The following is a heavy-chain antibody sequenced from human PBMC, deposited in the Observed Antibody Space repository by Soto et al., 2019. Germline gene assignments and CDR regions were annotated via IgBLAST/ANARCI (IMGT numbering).Heavy chain of an antibody. Sequence: GGSLRLSCTASGFTFGDYAMSWVRQAPGKGLEWVGFIRSKAYGGTTEYAASVKGRFTISRDDSKSIAYLQMNSLKTEDTAVYYCTRVPSNYYDSSGYYFAFDIWGQGTMGTVSS. J-gene: IGHJ3*02. CDR3: TRVPSNYYDSSGYYFAFDI. D-gene: IGHD3-22*01. CDR1: GFTFGDYA. CDR2: IRSKAYGGTT. V-gene: IGHV3-49*04.